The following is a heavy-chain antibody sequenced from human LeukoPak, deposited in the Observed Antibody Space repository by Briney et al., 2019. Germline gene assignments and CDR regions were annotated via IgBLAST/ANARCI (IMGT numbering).Heavy chain of an antibody. CDR1: GFTFSSFG. Sequence: GESLRLSCEASGFTFSSFGMNWVRQAPGKGLEWLSSYDSSTSYIYYADSVKGRFTVSRDNAKNFIYLQMNSLRAEDTAVYYCARDGHPMEDGWFDPWGQGTLATVSS. CDR3: ARDGHPMEDGWFDP. J-gene: IGHJ5*02. D-gene: IGHD2-15*01. CDR2: YDSSTSYI. V-gene: IGHV3-21*01.